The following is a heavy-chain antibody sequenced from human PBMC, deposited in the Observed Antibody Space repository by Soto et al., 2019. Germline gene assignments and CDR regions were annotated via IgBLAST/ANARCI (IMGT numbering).Heavy chain of an antibody. CDR1: GVSISGGGFS. CDR3: ARLQLGEGFDY. CDR2: VLHTGGT. Sequence: TLSLSCSVSGVSISGGGFSWSWIRQPPGKGLEWIGYVLHTGGTQYNPSLKSRVSMSVDKSKNQFSLHLTSVTAADTAVYYCARLQLGEGFDYWGQGALVTVSS. V-gene: IGHV4-30-2*01. J-gene: IGHJ4*02. D-gene: IGHD1-1*01.